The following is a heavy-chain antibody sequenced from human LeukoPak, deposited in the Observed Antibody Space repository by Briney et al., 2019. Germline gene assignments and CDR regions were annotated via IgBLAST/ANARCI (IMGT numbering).Heavy chain of an antibody. CDR2: VFTSGDGK. V-gene: IGHV3-23*01. J-gene: IGHJ4*02. Sequence: PGGSLRLSCAASGFTFSSYAMSWVRQAPGMGLDWVSAVFTSGDGKFYADSVSGRFTISRDNSKNTLYLQLNSLSADDTAVYYCAKDDSSSWGPSREDYWGQGTLVTVSS. D-gene: IGHD6-13*01. CDR3: AKDDSSSWGPSREDY. CDR1: GFTFSSYA.